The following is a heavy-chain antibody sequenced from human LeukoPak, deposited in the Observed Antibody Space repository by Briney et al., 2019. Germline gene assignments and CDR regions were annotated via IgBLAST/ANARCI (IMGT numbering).Heavy chain of an antibody. J-gene: IGHJ4*02. D-gene: IGHD3-16*02. V-gene: IGHV3-48*01. CDR1: GFSFSIYG. CDR3: ASGYRSGPICA. CDR2: ITASGSDS. Sequence: GGSLRLSCAASGFSFSIYGISWVRQAPGKGLEWVSYITASGSDSYHADSVRGRFSISRDNSKNSLYLQMNSLRAEDTAMYFCASGYRSGPICAWGQGTLVTVSS.